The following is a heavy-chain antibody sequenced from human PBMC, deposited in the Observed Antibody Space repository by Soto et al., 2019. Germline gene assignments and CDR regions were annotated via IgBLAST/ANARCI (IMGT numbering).Heavy chain of an antibody. D-gene: IGHD6-19*01. J-gene: IGHJ6*02. V-gene: IGHV1-69*13. CDR2: IIPIFGTA. CDR1: GGTFSSYA. CDR3: AREYSSGDYYGKDV. Sequence: SVKVSCKASGGTFSSYAISWVRQAPGQGLEWMGGIIPIFGTANYAQKFQGRVTITANESTSTAYMELSSLRSEDTAVYYCAREYSSGDYYGKDVWGQGTTVTVSS.